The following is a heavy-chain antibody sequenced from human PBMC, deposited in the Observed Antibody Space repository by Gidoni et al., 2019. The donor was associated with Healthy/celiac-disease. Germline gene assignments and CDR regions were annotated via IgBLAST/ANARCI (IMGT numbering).Heavy chain of an antibody. CDR3: ARLCYCSSTSCSAGSWFDP. J-gene: IGHJ5*02. D-gene: IGHD2-2*01. Sequence: QLQLQESGPGLVKPSETLSLTCTVSGGSISSSSYYWGWIRQPPGKGLEWIGSIYYSGRTYYNPSLKSRVTISVDTSKNQFSLKLSSVTAADTAVYYCARLCYCSSTSCSAGSWFDPWGQGTLVTVSS. CDR2: IYYSGRT. V-gene: IGHV4-39*01. CDR1: GGSISSSSYY.